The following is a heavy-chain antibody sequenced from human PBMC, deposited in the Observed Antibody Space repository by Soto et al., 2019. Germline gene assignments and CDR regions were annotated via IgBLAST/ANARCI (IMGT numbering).Heavy chain of an antibody. CDR2: ITDDGVGT. J-gene: IGHJ4*02. CDR3: AKFKAGTYEKYHFDY. Sequence: EVQLLESGGGLVQPGGSLRLSCAASGFTFSGYAMSWVRQASGKGLEWVAGITDDGVGTYYEDSVKGRFSISRDNSKNTLYLQMNGLRAEDTALYYCAKFKAGTYEKYHFDYWGQGTLVTVSS. V-gene: IGHV3-23*01. CDR1: GFTFSGYA. D-gene: IGHD3-10*01.